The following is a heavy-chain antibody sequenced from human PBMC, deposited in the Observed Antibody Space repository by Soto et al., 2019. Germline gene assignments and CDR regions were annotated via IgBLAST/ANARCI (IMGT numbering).Heavy chain of an antibody. V-gene: IGHV3-30*18. J-gene: IGHJ6*02. CDR1: GFTFSSYG. CDR3: AKDWTIFGVVIPWSMDV. CDR2: ISYDGSNK. D-gene: IGHD3-3*01. Sequence: QVQLVESGGGAVQPGRSLRLSCAASGFTFSSYGMHWVRQAPGKGLEWVAVISYDGSNKYYADSVKGRFTISRDNSKNTLYLQMNSLRAEDTAVYYCAKDWTIFGVVIPWSMDVWGQGTTVTVSS.